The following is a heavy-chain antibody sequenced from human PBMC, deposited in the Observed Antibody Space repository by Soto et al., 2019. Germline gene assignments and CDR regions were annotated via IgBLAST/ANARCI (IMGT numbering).Heavy chain of an antibody. J-gene: IGHJ5*02. V-gene: IGHV4-34*01. CDR2: INHSGST. CDR3: ARATYSSGWYKIKENWFDP. D-gene: IGHD6-19*01. Sequence: SETLSLXCAVYXXXFSXXXWSWIRQPPGKGLEWIGEINHSGSTNYNPSLKSRVTISVDTSKNQFSLKLSSVTAADTAVYYCARATYSSGWYKIKENWFDPGGQGTLVTVSS. CDR1: XXXFSXXX.